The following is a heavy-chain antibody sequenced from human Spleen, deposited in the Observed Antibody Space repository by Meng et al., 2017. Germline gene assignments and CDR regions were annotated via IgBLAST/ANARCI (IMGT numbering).Heavy chain of an antibody. V-gene: IGHV1-2*06. J-gene: IGHJ5*02. CDR3: ARGEGITMIVAFHYNWFDP. Sequence: ASVKVSCKASGYTFPDYWLHWVRRAPGQGLEWMGRINPKSGDTHYAQRFQGRVTMTGDTSISTAYMELSGLRSDDTAMYYCARGEGITMIVAFHYNWFDPWGQGTLVTVSS. CDR2: INPKSGDT. CDR1: GYTFPDYW. D-gene: IGHD3-22*01.